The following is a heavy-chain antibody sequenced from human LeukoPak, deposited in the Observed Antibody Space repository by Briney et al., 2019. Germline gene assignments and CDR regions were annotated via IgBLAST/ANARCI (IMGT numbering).Heavy chain of an antibody. Sequence: SGTLSLTCTVSGGSISSYYWSWIRQPPGKGLEWIGYIYYSGSTNYNPSLKSRVTISVDTSKNQFSLKLSSVTAADTAVYYCARHRIYCSGGSCYPPGRDYYGMDVWGQGTTVTVSS. CDR3: ARHRIYCSGGSCYPPGRDYYGMDV. CDR2: IYYSGST. V-gene: IGHV4-59*08. CDR1: GGSISSYY. D-gene: IGHD2-15*01. J-gene: IGHJ6*02.